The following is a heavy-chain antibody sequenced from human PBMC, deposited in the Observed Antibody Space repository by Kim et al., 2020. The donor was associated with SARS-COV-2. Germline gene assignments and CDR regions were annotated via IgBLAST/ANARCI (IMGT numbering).Heavy chain of an antibody. CDR2: ISYDGSNK. D-gene: IGHD3-10*01. CDR3: ARDSMVRGVMPTPYYYYGMDV. Sequence: GGSLRLSCAASGFTFSSYGMHWVRQAPGKGLEWVAVISYDGSNKYYADSVKGRFTISRDNSKNTLYLQMNSLRAEDTAVYYCARDSMVRGVMPTPYYYYGMDVWGQGTTVTVSS. V-gene: IGHV3-33*05. CDR1: GFTFSSYG. J-gene: IGHJ6*02.